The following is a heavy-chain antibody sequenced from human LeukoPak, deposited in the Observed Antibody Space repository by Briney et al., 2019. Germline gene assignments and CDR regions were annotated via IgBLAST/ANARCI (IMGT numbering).Heavy chain of an antibody. CDR3: ARARGNGYYGSDAFDI. CDR1: GFTFSSYW. CDR2: INQDGSEK. V-gene: IGHV3-7*01. Sequence: GSLRLSCAASGFTFSSYWMSWVRQAPGKGLEWVANINQDGSEKHYVDSVKGRLTISRDNGKNLLYLQMNSLRDDDTAVYYCARARGNGYYGSDAFDIWGQGTTVTVSS. J-gene: IGHJ3*02. D-gene: IGHD3-22*01.